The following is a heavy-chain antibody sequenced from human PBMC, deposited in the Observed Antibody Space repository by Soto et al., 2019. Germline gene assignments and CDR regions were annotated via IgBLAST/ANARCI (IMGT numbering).Heavy chain of an antibody. J-gene: IGHJ4*01. Sequence: DVQLVESGGGLVQPGGSLRLSCAASGFTFRSYNMNWVRQAPGKGLEWVSYISSSSSTIYYADSVKGRFTISRDNAKNSLYLQMNSLRDDDTAIYYCARGGTIAVTTIGDYWGQGTLVTVSS. CDR3: ARGGTIAVTTIGDY. D-gene: IGHD5-12*01. V-gene: IGHV3-48*02. CDR2: ISSSSSTI. CDR1: GFTFRSYN.